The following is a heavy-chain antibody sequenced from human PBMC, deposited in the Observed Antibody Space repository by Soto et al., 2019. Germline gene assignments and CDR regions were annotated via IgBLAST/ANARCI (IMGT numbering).Heavy chain of an antibody. CDR1: GFTFSSYA. V-gene: IGHV3-30-3*01. CDR3: ARSGAIWFGELLGRKRGYYFDY. CDR2: ISYDGSNK. Sequence: QVQLVESGGGVVQPGRSLRLSCAASGFTFSSYAMHWVRQAPGKGLEWVAVISYDGSNKYYADSVKGRFTISRDNSKNTLYLQMNSLRAEDTAVYYCARSGAIWFGELLGRKRGYYFDYWGQGTLVTVSS. D-gene: IGHD3-10*01. J-gene: IGHJ4*02.